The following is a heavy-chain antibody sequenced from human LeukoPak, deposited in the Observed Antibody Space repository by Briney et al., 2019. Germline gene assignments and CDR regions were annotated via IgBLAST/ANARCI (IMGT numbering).Heavy chain of an antibody. D-gene: IGHD5-18*01. V-gene: IGHV4-59*01. J-gene: IGHJ4*02. CDR3: ARSGGYNYGYGVFDY. CDR2: IYYSGST. CDR1: GGSISSYY. Sequence: SETLSLTCTVSGGSISSYYWSWIRQPPGKGLEWIGYIYYSGSTNYNPSLKSRVTISVDTSKNQLSLKLSSVTAADTAVFYCARSGGYNYGYGVFDYWGQGTLVTVSS.